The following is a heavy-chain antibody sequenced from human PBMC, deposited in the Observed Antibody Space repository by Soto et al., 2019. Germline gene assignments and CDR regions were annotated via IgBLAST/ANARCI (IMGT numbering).Heavy chain of an antibody. CDR1: GGSIGSGDYY. D-gene: IGHD3-3*01. Sequence: SSETLSLTCTVSGGSIGSGDYYWSWIRQPPGKGLEWIGYIYYSGSTYYNPSLKSRVTISVDTSKNQFSLKLSSVTAADTAVYYCASTGDFWSGYGNWFDPWGQGTLVTVSS. J-gene: IGHJ5*02. V-gene: IGHV4-30-4*01. CDR3: ASTGDFWSGYGNWFDP. CDR2: IYYSGST.